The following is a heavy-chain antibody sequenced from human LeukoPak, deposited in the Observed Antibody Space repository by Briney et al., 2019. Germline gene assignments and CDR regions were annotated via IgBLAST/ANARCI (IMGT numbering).Heavy chain of an antibody. Sequence: SETLSLTCIVFGYSISSGYYWGWTRQPPGKGLEWIGSMYQSGSTYYNPSLKSRVTISVDTSKNQFSLKLSSVTAADTAVYYCARGGTRLLPDYWGQGTLVTVSS. CDR2: MYQSGST. D-gene: IGHD1-26*01. CDR1: GYSISSGYY. V-gene: IGHV4-38-2*02. CDR3: ARGGTRLLPDY. J-gene: IGHJ4*02.